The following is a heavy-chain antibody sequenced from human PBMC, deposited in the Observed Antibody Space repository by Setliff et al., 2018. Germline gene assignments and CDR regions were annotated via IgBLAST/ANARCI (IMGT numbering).Heavy chain of an antibody. Sequence: PSETLSLTCSVSGASIDNNNYYWGWIRQPPGKGLEWIGTIYYNGKALYSPSLKSRVIISLDTSKTQFSLSLSSVSAADTAVYFCARVTVITPRVFDPWGQGTLVTVSS. CDR2: IYYNGKA. CDR1: GASIDNNNYY. V-gene: IGHV4-39*07. D-gene: IGHD4-17*01. J-gene: IGHJ5*02. CDR3: ARVTVITPRVFDP.